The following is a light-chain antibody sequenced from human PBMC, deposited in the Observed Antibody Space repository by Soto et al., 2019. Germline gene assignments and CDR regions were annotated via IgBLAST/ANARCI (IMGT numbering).Light chain of an antibody. CDR3: QQYNSYSA. CDR1: QSISSW. V-gene: IGKV1-5*01. Sequence: IQMTHSPSTLSASVRDRVTITCRASQSISSWLAWYQQKPGKAPKLLIYDASSLESGVPSRFSGSGSGTEFTLTISSLQPDDFATYYCQQYNSYSAFGQGTKVDI. J-gene: IGKJ1*01. CDR2: DAS.